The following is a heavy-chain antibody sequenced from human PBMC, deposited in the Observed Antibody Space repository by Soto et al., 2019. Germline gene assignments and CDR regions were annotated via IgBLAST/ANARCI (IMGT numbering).Heavy chain of an antibody. Sequence: EVQLVESGGGLVQPGRSPRLSCAASGFTFDDYAMHWVRQAPGKGLEWVSGISWNSGSIGYADSVKGRFTISRDNAKNSLYLRMNSLRAEDTALYYCAKGRGIQLWFDYWGQGTLVTVSS. CDR1: GFTFDDYA. D-gene: IGHD5-18*01. J-gene: IGHJ4*02. CDR2: ISWNSGSI. CDR3: AKGRGIQLWFDY. V-gene: IGHV3-9*01.